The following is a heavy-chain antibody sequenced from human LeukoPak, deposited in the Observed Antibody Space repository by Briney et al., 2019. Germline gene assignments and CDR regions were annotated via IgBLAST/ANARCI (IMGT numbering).Heavy chain of an antibody. CDR1: ACTFISYC. Sequence: GGALRPFCAAAACTFISYCRSCGRRAPGEERQWVSAISCSGDSTYYAGSSKGRFTISRDNSKITLYLQLNSLIAEDTAVYYCPRTLGQKLVSRWGQGTLVTVSS. J-gene: IGHJ4*02. CDR3: PRTLGQKLVSR. V-gene: IGHV3-23*01. D-gene: IGHD6-13*01. CDR2: ISCSGDST.